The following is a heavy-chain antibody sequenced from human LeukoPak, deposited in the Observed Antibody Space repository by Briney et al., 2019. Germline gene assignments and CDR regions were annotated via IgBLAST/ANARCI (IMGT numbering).Heavy chain of an antibody. CDR2: ITGSGGST. CDR1: GFTFSSYA. D-gene: IGHD3-22*01. V-gene: IGHV3-23*01. CDR3: ANNDYYDSSGKLNAFDI. Sequence: TGGSLRLSCAASGFTFSSYAMSWVRQAPGKGLERISGITGSGGSTYYADSVKGRFTISRDNSKNTLYLQMNSLRVDDTAVYYCANNDYYDSSGKLNAFDIWGQGAMVTVSS. J-gene: IGHJ3*02.